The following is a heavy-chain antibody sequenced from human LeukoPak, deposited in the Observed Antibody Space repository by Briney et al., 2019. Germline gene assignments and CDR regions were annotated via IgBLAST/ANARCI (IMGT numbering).Heavy chain of an antibody. V-gene: IGHV1-2*02. CDR1: GYTFTDYY. Sequence: GASVQVSCKASGYTFTDYYIQWVRQAPGQGFEWMGWITHKGGSTKFAQKFQGRVTLTRDTSISTVYMELSNLTPDDTAVYLCVSWAGGNSDVASFDHWGQGTLVTVSS. CDR2: ITHKGGST. J-gene: IGHJ4*02. D-gene: IGHD2-21*01. CDR3: VSWAGGNSDVASFDH.